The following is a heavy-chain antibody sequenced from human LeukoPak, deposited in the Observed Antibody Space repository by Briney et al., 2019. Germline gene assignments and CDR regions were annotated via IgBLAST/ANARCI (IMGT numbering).Heavy chain of an antibody. CDR1: GFTFSSYG. CDR2: IWYDGSNK. Sequence: SGGSLRLSCAASGFTFSSYGMHGVRQAPGKGLEWVAVIWYDGSNKYYADSVKGRFTISRDNSKNTLYLQMNSLRAEDTAVYYCVTDEKGFDYWGQGTLVTVSS. J-gene: IGHJ4*02. D-gene: IGHD3-16*01. V-gene: IGHV3-33*01. CDR3: VTDEKGFDY.